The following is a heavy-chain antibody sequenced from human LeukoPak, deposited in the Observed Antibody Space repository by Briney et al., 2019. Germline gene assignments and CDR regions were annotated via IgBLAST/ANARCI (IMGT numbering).Heavy chain of an antibody. V-gene: IGHV3-21*01. D-gene: IGHD4-23*01. CDR3: AKGPAAKVVTEFDY. CDR1: GFTFSSYS. CDR2: ISSSSSYI. J-gene: IGHJ4*02. Sequence: GGSLRLSCAASGFTFSSYSVNWVRQAPGKGLEWVSSISSSSSYIYYADSVKGRFTISRDNAKNSLYLQMNSLRAEDTAVYYCAKGPAAKVVTEFDYWGQGTLVTVSS.